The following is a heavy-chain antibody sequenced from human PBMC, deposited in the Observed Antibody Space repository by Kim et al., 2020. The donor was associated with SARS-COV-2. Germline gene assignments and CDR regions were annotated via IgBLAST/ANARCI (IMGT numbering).Heavy chain of an antibody. J-gene: IGHJ4*02. V-gene: IGHV1-18*04. CDR3: ARAGSGSSRFFDN. Sequence: ASVKVSCKASGYIFTSYGISWVRQAPGQGPEWMGWISAYNGNTNYAQKFQGRVTLTTDTSTSTANMDLRSLTSDDTAVYFCARAGSGSSRFFDNWGQGTLITVSS. CDR1: GYIFTSYG. CDR2: ISAYNGNT. D-gene: IGHD1-26*01.